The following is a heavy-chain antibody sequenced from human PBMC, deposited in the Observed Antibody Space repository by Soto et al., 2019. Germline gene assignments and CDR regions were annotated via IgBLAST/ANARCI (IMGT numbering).Heavy chain of an antibody. V-gene: IGHV3-23*05. CDR3: AKDRQPDGFWPFDH. CDR1: GFTFSTYA. D-gene: IGHD3-3*01. Sequence: EAQLVESGGGLVQPGGSLRLSCAASGFTFSTYAMSWVRQAPGQGLEWVSGLYGNGDGISYADSVKGRFTISRDNSRNTLFLQMNSLTTDDTGIYYCAKDRQPDGFWPFDHWGRGTLIIVSS. J-gene: IGHJ4*02. CDR2: LYGNGDGI.